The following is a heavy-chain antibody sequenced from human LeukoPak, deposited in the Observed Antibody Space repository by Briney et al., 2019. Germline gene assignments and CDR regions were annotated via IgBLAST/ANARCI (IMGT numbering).Heavy chain of an antibody. J-gene: IGHJ4*02. CDR1: GGSFSGYY. CDR2: INHSGST. V-gene: IGHV4-34*01. Sequence: SETLSLTCAVYGGSFSGYYWSWIRQPPGKGLEWIGEINHSGSTNYNPSLKSRVTISVDTSKNQFSLKLSSVTAADTAVYYCASTRYSSGWTRSFDYWGQGTLVTVSS. D-gene: IGHD6-19*01. CDR3: ASTRYSSGWTRSFDY.